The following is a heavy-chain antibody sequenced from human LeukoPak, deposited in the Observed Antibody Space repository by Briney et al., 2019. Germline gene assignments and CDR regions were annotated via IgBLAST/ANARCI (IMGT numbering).Heavy chain of an antibody. CDR1: GFTFSSYA. CDR2: ISYDGSNK. D-gene: IGHD3-3*01. Sequence: PGGSLRLSCAASGFTFSSYAMHWDRQAPGKGLEWVAVISYDGSNKYYADSVKGRFTISRDNAKNSLYLQMNSLRAEDTAVYYCARDEEYYDFWSGKYYYYYYMDVWGKGTTVTVSS. V-gene: IGHV3-30*04. J-gene: IGHJ6*03. CDR3: ARDEEYYDFWSGKYYYYYYMDV.